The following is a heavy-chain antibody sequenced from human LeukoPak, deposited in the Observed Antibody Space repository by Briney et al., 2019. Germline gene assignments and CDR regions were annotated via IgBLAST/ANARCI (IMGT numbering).Heavy chain of an antibody. CDR2: INSDGSST. D-gene: IGHD2-2*01. CDR1: GFTFSSYW. V-gene: IGHV3-74*01. J-gene: IGHJ4*02. Sequence: GGSLRLSCAASGFTFSSYWMHWVRQAPGKGLVWVSRINSDGSSTSYADSVKGRFTISRDNAKNSLYLQMNSLRAEDTAVHYCARGSLYCSSTSCYLDYWGQGTLVTVSS. CDR3: ARGSLYCSSTSCYLDY.